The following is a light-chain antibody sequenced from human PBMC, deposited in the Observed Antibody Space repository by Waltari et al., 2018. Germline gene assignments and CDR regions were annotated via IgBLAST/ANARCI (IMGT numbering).Light chain of an antibody. Sequence: DIVLTQSPLYLPVTPGVPASISCRSSQSLLHRNGNTYWDWFMQKPGQSPQLLIYLGSTLASWVPDMLSGSGSGTDITLNISRVEAEDVGVYYCMQALQTVTFGGGTMVEIK. J-gene: IGKJ4*01. CDR2: LGS. V-gene: IGKV2-28*01. CDR3: MQALQTVT. CDR1: QSLLHRNGNTY.